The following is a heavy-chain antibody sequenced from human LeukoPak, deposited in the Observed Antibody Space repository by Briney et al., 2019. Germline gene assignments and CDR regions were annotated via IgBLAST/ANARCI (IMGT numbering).Heavy chain of an antibody. D-gene: IGHD3-16*01. J-gene: IGHJ4*02. V-gene: IGHV3-21*01. CDR2: ISSGSSYI. Sequence: GGSLRLSCAASGFTFSSYSMNWVRQAPGKGLEWVSSISSGSSYIYYADSLKGRFTISRDNAKNSLYLQMNSLRAEDTAVYYCARGGYGYNFDYWGQGTPVTVSS. CDR1: GFTFSSYS. CDR3: ARGGYGYNFDY.